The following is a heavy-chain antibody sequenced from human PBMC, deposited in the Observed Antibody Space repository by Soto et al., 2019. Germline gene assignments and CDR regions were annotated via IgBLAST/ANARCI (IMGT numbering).Heavy chain of an antibody. J-gene: IGHJ5*02. CDR1: GFTFSSYS. Sequence: EVQLVESGGGWVQPGGSLRLSCAASGFTFSSYSMNWVRQAPGKGLEWVSYISSSSSTIYYADSVKGRFTISRDNAKNSLYLQMNSLRDEDTAVYYCARENYGDYLNWFDPWGQGTLVTVSS. V-gene: IGHV3-48*02. D-gene: IGHD4-17*01. CDR3: ARENYGDYLNWFDP. CDR2: ISSSSSTI.